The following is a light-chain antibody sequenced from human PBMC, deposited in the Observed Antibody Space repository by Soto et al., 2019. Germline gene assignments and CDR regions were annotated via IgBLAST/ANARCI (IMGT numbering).Light chain of an antibody. CDR2: EDT. CDR1: ISDIGGYNY. V-gene: IGLV2-14*03. J-gene: IGLJ3*02. CDR3: RSYTTSGTRV. Sequence: QSLLTQPASVSASRGQSVTMSCAGTISDIGGYNYVSWYQRLPDKVPKLIIYEDTSRPSGGSHRFSGSTSANTASLTISGLQAEDEGDYFCRSYTTSGTRVFGGGTKVTVL.